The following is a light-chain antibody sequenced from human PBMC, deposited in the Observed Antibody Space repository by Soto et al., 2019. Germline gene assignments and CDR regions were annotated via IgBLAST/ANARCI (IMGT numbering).Light chain of an antibody. CDR1: HSVTTF. V-gene: IGKV3-20*01. J-gene: IGKJ1*01. CDR2: GAS. CDR3: QQYGSSPRSIT. Sequence: ETVLTQSPATLSLSPGDRSTLSCRASHSVTTFLAWYQQKPDQAPRLLIYGASSRATGIPDRFSGSGSGTDFTLTISRLEPEDFAVYYCQQYGSSPRSITFGQGTKVDIK.